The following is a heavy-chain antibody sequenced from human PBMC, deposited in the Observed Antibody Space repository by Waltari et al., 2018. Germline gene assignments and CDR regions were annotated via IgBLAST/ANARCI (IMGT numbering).Heavy chain of an antibody. Sequence: QVQLQESGPRLLKPSETLSLTCPVSGGSISTYYWTWVRPPPGKGLEWIGYIYYNGGTNYNPSLKSRVTISIDTSKNQFSLKLRSVTAADTAVYYCVRASSSSWNDIGYFDYWGQGTLATVSS. V-gene: IGHV4-59*01. CDR2: IYYNGGT. D-gene: IGHD6-13*01. J-gene: IGHJ4*02. CDR1: GGSISTYY. CDR3: VRASSSSWNDIGYFDY.